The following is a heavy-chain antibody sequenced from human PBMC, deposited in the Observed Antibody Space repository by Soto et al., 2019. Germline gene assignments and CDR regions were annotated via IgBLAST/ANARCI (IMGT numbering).Heavy chain of an antibody. CDR2: IDPSDSYT. Sequence: GESLKISCKGSGYSFTSYWISWVRQMPGKGLEWMGRIDPSDSYTNYSPSFQGHVTISADKSISTAYLQWSSLKASDTAMYYCARLAAAAVIRYGMDVWGQGTTVTVSS. V-gene: IGHV5-10-1*01. CDR3: ARLAAAAVIRYGMDV. CDR1: GYSFTSYW. J-gene: IGHJ6*02. D-gene: IGHD6-13*01.